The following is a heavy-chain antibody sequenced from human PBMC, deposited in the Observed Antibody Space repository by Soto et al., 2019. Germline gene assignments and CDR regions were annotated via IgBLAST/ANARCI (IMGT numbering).Heavy chain of an antibody. Sequence: QVQLQESGPGLVKPSETLSLTCTVSGGSISSYYWSWIRQPPGKGLEWIGYIYYSGSTNYNPSLKSRVTISVDTSKNQFSLKLSSVTAADTAVYYCARDGAAAGTPRYYYGMDVWGQGTTVTVSS. J-gene: IGHJ6*02. CDR3: ARDGAAAGTPRYYYGMDV. V-gene: IGHV4-59*01. CDR1: GGSISSYY. D-gene: IGHD6-13*01. CDR2: IYYSGST.